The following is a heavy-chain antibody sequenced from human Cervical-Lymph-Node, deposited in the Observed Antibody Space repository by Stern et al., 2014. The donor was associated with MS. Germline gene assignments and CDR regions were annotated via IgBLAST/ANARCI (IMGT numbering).Heavy chain of an antibody. CDR2: INTRSSYI. Sequence: EVQLXXXGGXLVKPGGSLRLSCAASGFTFSGYTMNWVRQAPGKGLEWVSSINTRSSYIYYADSVKGRFTVSRDNAKNSLYLQMNSLRGDDPAVYYCANGSPLHYWGQGTLVTVSS. CDR3: ANGSPLHY. CDR1: GFTFSGYT. J-gene: IGHJ4*02. V-gene: IGHV3-21*01. D-gene: IGHD1-26*01.